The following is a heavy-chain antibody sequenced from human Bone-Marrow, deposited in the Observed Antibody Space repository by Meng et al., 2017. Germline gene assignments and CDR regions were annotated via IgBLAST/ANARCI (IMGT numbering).Heavy chain of an antibody. CDR3: ATSGWGDVDQSGVGH. V-gene: IGHV3-33*01. CDR1: GLTFSSYG. CDR2: IWYDGSNK. J-gene: IGHJ4*02. Sequence: HGERVEAGGGVVQPGRSLGLSWAAFGLTFSSYGMHGVRQAPGKGLEWVAVIWYDGSNKYYADSVKGRFTISRDNSKNTLYLQMNSLRAEDTAVYYCATSGWGDVDQSGVGHWGQGTLVTVSS. D-gene: IGHD6-19*01.